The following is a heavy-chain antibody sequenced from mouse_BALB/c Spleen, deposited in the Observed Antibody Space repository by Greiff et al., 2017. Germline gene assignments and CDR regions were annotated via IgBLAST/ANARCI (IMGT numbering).Heavy chain of an antibody. CDR3: ARGRDGKWGKDFDY. D-gene: IGHD2-1*01. Sequence: QVQLKQSGPELVKPGASVRISCKASGYTFTSYYIHWVKQRPGQGLEWIGWIYPGNVNTKYNEKFKGKATLTADKSSSTAYMQLSSLTSEDSAVYFCARGRDGKWGKDFDYWGQGTTLTVSS. J-gene: IGHJ2*01. CDR2: IYPGNVNT. CDR1: GYTFTSYY. V-gene: IGHV1S56*01.